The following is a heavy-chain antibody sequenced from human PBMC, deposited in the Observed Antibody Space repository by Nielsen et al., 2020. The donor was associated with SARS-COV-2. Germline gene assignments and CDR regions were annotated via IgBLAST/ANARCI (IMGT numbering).Heavy chain of an antibody. V-gene: IGHV3-21*01. CDR1: GFTFSSYS. Sequence: GGSLRLSCAASGFTFSSYSMNWVRQAPGKGLEWVSSISSSSSYIYYADLVKGRFTISRDNAKNSLYLQMNSLRAEDTAVYYCARDLRATKYYYDSSGYYYDYWGQGTLVTV. D-gene: IGHD3-22*01. J-gene: IGHJ4*02. CDR3: ARDLRATKYYYDSSGYYYDY. CDR2: ISSSSSYI.